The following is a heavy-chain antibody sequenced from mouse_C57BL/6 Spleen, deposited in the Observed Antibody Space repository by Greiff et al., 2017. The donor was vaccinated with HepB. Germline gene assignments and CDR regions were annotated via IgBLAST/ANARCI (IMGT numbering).Heavy chain of an antibody. J-gene: IGHJ2*01. CDR1: GYSITSGYY. CDR3: ARDYYYGSSPGLDY. V-gene: IGHV3-6*01. Sequence: EVQVVESGPGLVKPSQSLSLTCSVTGYSITSGYYWNWIRQFPGNKLEWMGYISYDGSNNYNPSLKNRISITRDTSKNQFFLKLNSVTTEDTATYYCARDYYYGSSPGLDYWGQGTTLTVSS. D-gene: IGHD1-1*01. CDR2: ISYDGSN.